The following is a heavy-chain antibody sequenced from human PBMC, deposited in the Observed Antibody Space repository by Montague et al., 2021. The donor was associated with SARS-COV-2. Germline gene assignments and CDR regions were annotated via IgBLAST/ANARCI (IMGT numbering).Heavy chain of an antibody. CDR3: ARLYGSSFDY. CDR2: FYYAGGT. Sequence: SEILSLTCTVSGGSVSRISSHWGWIRQPPGKGLEYIGSFYYAGGTQYNPSLKSRVTISVDTSNDQFSLKMNSVTAADTAVHFCARLYGSSFDYWGQGTLVTVSS. D-gene: IGHD4-17*01. V-gene: IGHV4-39*01. J-gene: IGHJ4*02. CDR1: GGSVSRISSH.